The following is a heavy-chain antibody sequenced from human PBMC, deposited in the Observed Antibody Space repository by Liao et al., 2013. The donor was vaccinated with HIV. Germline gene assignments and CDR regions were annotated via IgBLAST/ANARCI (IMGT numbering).Heavy chain of an antibody. Sequence: QVQLQESGPGLVKPLETLSLTCTVSGGSISSGSYYWSWIRQPAGKGLEWIGRIYASGSTNYNPSLKSRVTISVDTFNNKFSLKLTSVTAADTAVYYCAAGDYGAYKAFDFWGQGTVVTVSS. V-gene: IGHV4-61*02. CDR1: GGSISSGSYY. CDR2: IYASGST. CDR3: AAGDYGAYKAFDF. J-gene: IGHJ3*01. D-gene: IGHD4-17*01.